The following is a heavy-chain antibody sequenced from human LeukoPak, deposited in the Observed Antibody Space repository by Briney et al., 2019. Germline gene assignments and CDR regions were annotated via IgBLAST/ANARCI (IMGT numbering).Heavy chain of an antibody. CDR2: FDPEDGET. J-gene: IGHJ6*02. V-gene: IGHV1-24*01. Sequence: GASVKVSCKVSGYTLTELSMHWVRQAPGKGLEWMGGFDPEDGETIYAQKFQGRVTMTEDTSTDTAYMELSSLRSEDTAVYYCATPTGLRFGPYYHYGMDVWGQGTTVTVSS. D-gene: IGHD3-3*01. CDR3: ATPTGLRFGPYYHYGMDV. CDR1: GYTLTELS.